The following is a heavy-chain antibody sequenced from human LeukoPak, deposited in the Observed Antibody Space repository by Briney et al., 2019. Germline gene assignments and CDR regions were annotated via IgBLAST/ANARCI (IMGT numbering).Heavy chain of an antibody. CDR1: GGSISSSYY. Sequence: PSETLSLTCTVSGGSISSSYYWGWIRQPPGKGLEWIGSIYYSGSTYYNPSLKSRVTISVDTSKNQFSLKLSSVTAADTAVYYCARDSSGYYFLHWGQGTLVTVSS. CDR2: IYYSGST. J-gene: IGHJ4*02. CDR3: ARDSSGYYFLH. D-gene: IGHD3-22*01. V-gene: IGHV4-39*07.